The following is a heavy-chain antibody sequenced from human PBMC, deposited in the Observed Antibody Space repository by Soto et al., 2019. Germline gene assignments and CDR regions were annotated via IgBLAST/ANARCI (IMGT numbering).Heavy chain of an antibody. V-gene: IGHV4-61*08. D-gene: IGHD6-6*01. CDR2: IYYSGST. CDR1: GGSVNSGGCH. J-gene: IGHJ4*02. CDR3: ARQYSSSYGLAYYFDY. Sequence: SETLALACTVSGGSVNSGGCHGSWILQPPGKGLEWIWYIYYSGSTNYNPSLKSRFTISVDTAKNQFPLKLSSVTAADTAVYYCARQYSSSYGLAYYFDYCGQGTLVTVSS.